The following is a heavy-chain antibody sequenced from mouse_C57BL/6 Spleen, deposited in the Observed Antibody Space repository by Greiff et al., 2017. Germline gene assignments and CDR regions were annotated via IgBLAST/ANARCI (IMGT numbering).Heavy chain of an antibody. V-gene: IGHV1-81*01. CDR3: AGRDGSSWGDYAMDY. J-gene: IGHJ4*01. CDR1: GYTFTSYG. Sequence: QVQLKQSGAELARPGASVKLSCKASGYTFTSYGISWVKQRTGQGLEWIGEIYPRSGNTYYNEKFKGKATLTADKSSSTAYMELRSLTSEDSAVYFCAGRDGSSWGDYAMDYWGQGTSVTVSS. CDR2: IYPRSGNT. D-gene: IGHD1-1*01.